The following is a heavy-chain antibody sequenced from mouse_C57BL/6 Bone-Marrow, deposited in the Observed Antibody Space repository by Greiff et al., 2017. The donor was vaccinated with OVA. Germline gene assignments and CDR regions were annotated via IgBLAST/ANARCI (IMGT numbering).Heavy chain of an antibody. CDR2: IYPSDSET. CDR3: AASNYVDY. J-gene: IGHJ4*01. Sequence: VQLQQPGAELVRPGSSVKLSCKASGYTFTSYWMDWVKQRPGQGLEWIGNIYPSDSETHYNQKFKDKATLTVEKSSSTAYMQLSSLTSEDSAVYCCAASNYVDYWGQGTSVTVSA. CDR1: GYTFTSYW. D-gene: IGHD2-5*01. V-gene: IGHV1-61*01.